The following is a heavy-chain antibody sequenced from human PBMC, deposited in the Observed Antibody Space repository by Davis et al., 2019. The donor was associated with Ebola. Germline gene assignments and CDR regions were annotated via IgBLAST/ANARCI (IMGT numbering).Heavy chain of an antibody. D-gene: IGHD4-11*01. Sequence: GGSLRLSCAASGFTFSSYGMHWVRQAPGKGLEWVSGISGSGGSTDYADSVKGRFTISRDNSKNTLYLQMNSLRAEDTAVYYCARGGRTTVTTGYYGMDVWGQGTTVTVSS. CDR1: GFTFSSYG. CDR3: ARGGRTTVTTGYYGMDV. CDR2: ISGSGGST. J-gene: IGHJ6*02. V-gene: IGHV3-23*01.